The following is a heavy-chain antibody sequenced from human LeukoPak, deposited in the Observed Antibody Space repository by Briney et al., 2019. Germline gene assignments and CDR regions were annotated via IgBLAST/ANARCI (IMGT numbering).Heavy chain of an antibody. CDR3: ARGSYYLDSGAYYGERFYYYYMDV. Sequence: PSETLSLNCTVSGDSVSGFYWSWIRQPPGRGLEWIGYISDSGITNYNPSLKSRVTISVDTSKTQFSLTLTSVTAADTAVYYCARGSYYLDSGAYYGERFYYYYMDVWGRGTTVTVSS. V-gene: IGHV4-59*02. CDR1: GDSVSGFY. CDR2: ISDSGIT. J-gene: IGHJ6*03. D-gene: IGHD3-22*01.